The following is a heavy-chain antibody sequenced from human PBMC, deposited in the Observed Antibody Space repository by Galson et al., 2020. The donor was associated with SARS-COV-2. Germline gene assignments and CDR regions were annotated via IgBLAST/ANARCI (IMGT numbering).Heavy chain of an antibody. J-gene: IGHJ4*02. Sequence: GESLKISCAASGFTFSSYGMHWVRQAPGKGLESVAVISYDGSNKYSAHSVKGRSTLSRDNSKNTLYLQMNSLRAEDTAVYYCAKDRSPLLRWFGELPPPDYWGQGTLVTVSS. CDR1: GFTFSSYG. D-gene: IGHD3-10*01. V-gene: IGHV3-30*18. CDR2: ISYDGSNK. CDR3: AKDRSPLLRWFGELPPPDY.